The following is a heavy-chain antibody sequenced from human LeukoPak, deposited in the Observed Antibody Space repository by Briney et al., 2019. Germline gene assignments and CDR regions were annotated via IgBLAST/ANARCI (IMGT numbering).Heavy chain of an antibody. CDR3: AACGYSGYDSNY. CDR1: GFTFSNAW. Sequence: PGGSLRLSCAASGFTFSNAWMTWVRQAPGKGLEWVGRIKRKTVSGTTDYAAPVKGRFTISRDDSKDTLCLQMNSLIIADTGVYYCAACGYSGYDSNYWGQGVLVTVSS. CDR2: IKRKTVSGTT. V-gene: IGHV3-15*01. J-gene: IGHJ4*02. D-gene: IGHD5-12*01.